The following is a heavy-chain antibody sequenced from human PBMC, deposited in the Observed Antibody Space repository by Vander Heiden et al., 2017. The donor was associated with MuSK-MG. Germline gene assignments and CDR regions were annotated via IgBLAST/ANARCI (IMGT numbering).Heavy chain of an antibody. CDR1: GFPFRNYG. V-gene: IGHV3-33*01. CDR2: IWYDGSDR. D-gene: IGHD5-12*01. Sequence: QEQLVESGGGVAQPGMPLRLSCAASGFPFRNYGMHWVRQAPGKGLEWVAIIWYDGSDRYYVDSVRGRFTISRNNSENTLYLQVNSLRAEDTAMYYCARGRGHPPSFDVWGQGTMVTVSS. J-gene: IGHJ3*01. CDR3: ARGRGHPPSFDV.